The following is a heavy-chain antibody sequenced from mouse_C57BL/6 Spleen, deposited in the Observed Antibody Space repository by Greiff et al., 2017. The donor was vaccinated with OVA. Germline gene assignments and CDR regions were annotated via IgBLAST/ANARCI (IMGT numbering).Heavy chain of an antibody. V-gene: IGHV2-2*01. D-gene: IGHD2-4*01. CDR1: GFSLTSYG. J-gene: IGHJ4*01. CDR2: IWSGGST. Sequence: QVHVKQSGPGLVQPSQSLSITCTVSGFSLTSYGVHWVRQSPGKGLEWLGVIWSGGSTDYNAAFISRLSISKDNSKSQVFFKMNSLQADDTAIYYCASLIYYDYDEGYAMDYWGQGTSVTVSS. CDR3: ASLIYYDYDEGYAMDY.